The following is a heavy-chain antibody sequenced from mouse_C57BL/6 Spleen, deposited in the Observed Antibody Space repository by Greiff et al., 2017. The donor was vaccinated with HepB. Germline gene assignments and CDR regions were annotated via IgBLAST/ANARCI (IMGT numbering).Heavy chain of an antibody. D-gene: IGHD1-1*01. J-gene: IGHJ4*01. CDR3: IYGSSLYAMDY. CDR2: INPSSGYT. CDR1: GYTFTSYW. V-gene: IGHV1-7*01. Sequence: VQLQQSGAELAKPGASVKLSCKASGYTFTSYWMHWVKQRPGQGLEWIGYINPSSGYTKYNQKFKDKATLTADKSSSTAYMQLSSLTYEDSAVYYCIYGSSLYAMDYWGQGTSVTVSS.